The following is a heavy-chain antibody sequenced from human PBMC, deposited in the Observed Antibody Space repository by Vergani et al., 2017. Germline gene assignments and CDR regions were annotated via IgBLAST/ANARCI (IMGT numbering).Heavy chain of an antibody. Sequence: EVQLVESGGGWVQPGGSLRLSCVASGFTFSTYAMTWVRQAPGKGLEWVSTISSDGGSTYYADSVKGRFTISRDNSKNTLSLQMNSLTAEDTAIYYCAGPQGTSAYYYGGFDYWGQGILVTVSS. CDR2: ISSDGGST. CDR1: GFTFSTYA. D-gene: IGHD3-22*01. J-gene: IGHJ4*02. V-gene: IGHV3-23*04. CDR3: AGPQGTSAYYYGGFDY.